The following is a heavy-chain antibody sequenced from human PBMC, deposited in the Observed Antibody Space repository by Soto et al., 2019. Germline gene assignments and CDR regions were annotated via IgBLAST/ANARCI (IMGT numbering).Heavy chain of an antibody. CDR1: GGSISSGGYS. CDR3: TKGKSGDSGYDFTLKY. D-gene: IGHD5-12*01. J-gene: IGHJ4*02. V-gene: IGHV4-30-2*01. CDR2: IYHSGST. Sequence: SETLSLTCAVSGGSISSGGYSWTWIRQPPGKGLEWIGYIYHSGSTYYNPSLKSRVTISVDRSKNQFSLKLSSVTAADTAVYYCTKGKSGDSGYDFTLKYWGQGTLVTVSS.